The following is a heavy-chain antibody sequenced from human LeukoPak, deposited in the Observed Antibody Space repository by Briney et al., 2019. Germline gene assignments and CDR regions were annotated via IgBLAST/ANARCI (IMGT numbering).Heavy chain of an antibody. V-gene: IGHV3-21*01. CDR2: ISSSSSYI. Sequence: GSLRLSCAASGFTFSSYSMNWVRQAPGKGLEWVSSISSSSSYIYYADSVKGRFTISRDNSKNTLYLQMNSLRAEDTAVYYCAKDRTDGDLTFDYWGQGTLVTVSS. CDR1: GFTFSSYS. CDR3: AKDRTDGDLTFDY. J-gene: IGHJ4*02. D-gene: IGHD4-17*01.